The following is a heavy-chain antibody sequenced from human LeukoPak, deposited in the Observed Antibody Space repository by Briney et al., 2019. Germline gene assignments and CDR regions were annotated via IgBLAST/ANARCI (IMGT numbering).Heavy chain of an antibody. J-gene: IGHJ2*01. V-gene: IGHV3-23*01. CDR2: ISGSGGST. Sequence: GGSLRLSCAASGFTFSSYAMSWVRQAPGKGLEWVSVISGSGGSTYYADSVKGRFTISRDDSRNTLYLQMNSLRAEDTAVYYCTKAGAVAGSNWYFDLWGRGTLVTVSS. D-gene: IGHD6-19*01. CDR1: GFTFSSYA. CDR3: TKAGAVAGSNWYFDL.